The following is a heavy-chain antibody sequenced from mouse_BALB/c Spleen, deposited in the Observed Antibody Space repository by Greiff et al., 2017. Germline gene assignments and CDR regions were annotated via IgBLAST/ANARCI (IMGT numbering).Heavy chain of an antibody. CDR2: IWAGGST. CDR3: ARDLGISVRSYYYAMDY. J-gene: IGHJ4*01. V-gene: IGHV2-9*02. Sequence: VMLVESGPGLVAPSQSLSITCTVSGFSLTSYGVHWVRQPPGKGLEWLGVIWAGGSTNYNSALMSRLSISKDNSKSQVFLKMNSLQTDDTAMYYCARDLGISVRSYYYAMDYWGQGTSVTVSS. CDR1: GFSLTSYG. D-gene: IGHD2-14*01.